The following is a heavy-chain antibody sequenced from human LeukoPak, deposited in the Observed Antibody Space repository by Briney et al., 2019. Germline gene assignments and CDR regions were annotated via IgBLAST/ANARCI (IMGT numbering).Heavy chain of an antibody. Sequence: SETLSLTCAVYGGSFSGYYWSWIRHPPGKGLEWIGEINHGGSTNYNPPLKSRVTISVDTSKNQFSLKLTSVTAADTAVYYCARGLFLDGSNYAAFDIWGQGTMVTVSS. V-gene: IGHV4-34*01. D-gene: IGHD5-24*01. CDR2: INHGGST. CDR1: GGSFSGYY. J-gene: IGHJ3*02. CDR3: ARGLFLDGSNYAAFDI.